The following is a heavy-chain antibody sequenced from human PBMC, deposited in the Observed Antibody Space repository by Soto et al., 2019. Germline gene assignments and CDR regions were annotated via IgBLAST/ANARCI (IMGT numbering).Heavy chain of an antibody. J-gene: IGHJ6*02. CDR1: GGSISSGGYY. V-gene: IGHV4-31*03. CDR3: ARGYSSSWPYYYGMDV. D-gene: IGHD6-13*01. CDR2: IYYSGST. Sequence: QVQLQESGPGLVKPSQTLSLTCTVSGGSISSGGYYWSWIRQHPGKGLEWIGYIYYSGSTDYNPSLKSRVTISXXTXKXXFSLKLSSVTAADTAVYYCARGYSSSWPYYYGMDVWGQGTTVTVSS.